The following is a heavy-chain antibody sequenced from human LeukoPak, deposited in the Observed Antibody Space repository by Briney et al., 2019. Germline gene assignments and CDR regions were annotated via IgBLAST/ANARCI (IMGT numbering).Heavy chain of an antibody. J-gene: IGHJ3*02. CDR2: IYHSGST. Sequence: SETLSLTCTVSGGSISSGDYYWSWIRQHPEKGLEWIGYIYHSGSTYYNPSLKSRVTISVDTSKNQFSLKLRSVTAADTAVYYCARGRVAAAAPYAFDIWGQGTMVTVSS. CDR1: GGSISSGDYY. CDR3: ARGRVAAAAPYAFDI. D-gene: IGHD6-13*01. V-gene: IGHV4-31*03.